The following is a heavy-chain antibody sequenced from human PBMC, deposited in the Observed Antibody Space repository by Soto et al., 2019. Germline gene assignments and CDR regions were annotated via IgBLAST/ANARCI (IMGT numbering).Heavy chain of an antibody. V-gene: IGHV3-21*01. Sequence: GGSLSLSCAASLFTFSKSIIMSARQAPGQGLEWVSSISGSSDFLYHADSVKGRFTISRDTATNSLYLQMNSLRAEDTAVYYCATSTWYAFDIWGQGTMVTVSS. J-gene: IGHJ3*02. CDR2: ISGSSDFL. CDR1: LFTFSKSI. CDR3: ATSTWYAFDI. D-gene: IGHD6-13*01.